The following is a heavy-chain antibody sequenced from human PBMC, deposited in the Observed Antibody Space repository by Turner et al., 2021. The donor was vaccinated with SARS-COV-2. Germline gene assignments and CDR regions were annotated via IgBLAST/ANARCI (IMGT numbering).Heavy chain of an antibody. J-gene: IGHJ3*02. D-gene: IGHD5-18*01. CDR3: ASTVWLRGAFDI. V-gene: IGHV4-39*01. CDR1: GGSISSSSYY. CDR2: IYYSGST. Sequence: QLQLQESGPGLVKPSETLSLTCTVPGGSISSSSYYGGWIRQPPGKGLEWIGSIYYSGSTYYNPSLKSRVTTSVDTSKNQFSLKMSSVTAADTAVYYCASTVWLRGAFDIWGQGTMVTVSS.